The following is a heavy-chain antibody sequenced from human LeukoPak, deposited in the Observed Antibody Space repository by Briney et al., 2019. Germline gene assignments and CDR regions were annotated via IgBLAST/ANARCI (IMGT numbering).Heavy chain of an antibody. D-gene: IGHD6-13*01. CDR1: GFTFNNYA. Sequence: GGSLRLSCAGTGFTFNNYAMHWVRQAPGEGLEWVAVISRDGTDQFYADSVKGRLTISRDNSQSTLYLYMNSLTTEDTALYYCARAVPAPGTPENAFDIWGQGTVVTVSS. V-gene: IGHV3-30*04. CDR2: ISRDGTDQ. CDR3: ARAVPAPGTPENAFDI. J-gene: IGHJ3*02.